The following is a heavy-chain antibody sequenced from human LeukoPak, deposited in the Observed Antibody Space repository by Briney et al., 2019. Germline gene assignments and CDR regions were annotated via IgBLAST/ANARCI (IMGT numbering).Heavy chain of an antibody. CDR1: GYSISSGYY. D-gene: IGHD3-22*01. V-gene: IGHV4-38-2*02. Sequence: PSETLSLTCTVSGYSISSGYYWGWIRPPPGKGLEWIGSIYHSGSTYYNPSLKSRVTISVDTSKNQFSLKLSSVTAADTAVYYCARDTATPDYYDSSGYYSDAFDIWGQGTMVTVSS. CDR2: IYHSGST. CDR3: ARDTATPDYYDSSGYYSDAFDI. J-gene: IGHJ3*02.